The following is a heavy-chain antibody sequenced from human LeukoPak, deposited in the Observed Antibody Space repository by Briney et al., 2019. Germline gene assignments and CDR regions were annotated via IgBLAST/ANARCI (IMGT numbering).Heavy chain of an antibody. Sequence: PSETLSLTCTVSGDSFSSVTDYWAWIRQPPGKGLEWIGYIYYSGSTNYNPSLKSRVTISVDTSKNQFSLKLSSVTAADTAVYYCARFPIAAAGNDAFDIWGQGTMVTVSS. V-gene: IGHV4-61*01. J-gene: IGHJ3*02. CDR2: IYYSGST. CDR1: GDSFSSVTDY. CDR3: ARFPIAAAGNDAFDI. D-gene: IGHD6-13*01.